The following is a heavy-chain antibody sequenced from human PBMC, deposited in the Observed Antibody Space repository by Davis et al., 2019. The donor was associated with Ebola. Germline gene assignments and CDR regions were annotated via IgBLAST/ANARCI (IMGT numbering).Heavy chain of an antibody. J-gene: IGHJ5*02. CDR1: GYSFTSYW. Sequence: KVSCKGSGYSFTSYWIGWVRQMPGKGLEWMGIIYPGDSDTRYSPSFQGQVTISADKSISTAYLQWSSLEASDTAIYYCARGINMGSSTWFDPWGQGILVTVSS. V-gene: IGHV5-51*01. D-gene: IGHD3-10*01. CDR3: ARGINMGSSTWFDP. CDR2: IYPGDSDT.